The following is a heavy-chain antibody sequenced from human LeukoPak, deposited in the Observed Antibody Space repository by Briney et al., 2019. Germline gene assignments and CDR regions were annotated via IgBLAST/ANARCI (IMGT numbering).Heavy chain of an antibody. V-gene: IGHV4-59*10. Sequence: SETLSLTCAVYGGSFSGYYWSWIRQPAGKGLEWIGRIYTSGSTNYNPSLKSRVTMSVDTSKNQFSLKLSSVTAADTAVYYCARGIYYGSVYYFDYWGQGTLVTVSS. D-gene: IGHD3-10*01. CDR1: GGSFSGYY. J-gene: IGHJ4*02. CDR3: ARGIYYGSVYYFDY. CDR2: IYTSGST.